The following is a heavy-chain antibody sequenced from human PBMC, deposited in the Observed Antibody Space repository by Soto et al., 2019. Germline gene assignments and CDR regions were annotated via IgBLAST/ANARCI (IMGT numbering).Heavy chain of an antibody. CDR3: ARREGTTGPTGGWFDP. J-gene: IGHJ5*02. Sequence: QVQLVQSGAEVKKPGSSVKVSCKASGGTFSSYAISWVRQAPGQGLEWMGGIIPIFGTANYAQKFQGRVTITADESTSKAYMGRSSLRSEDTAVYSCARREGTTGPTGGWFDPWGQGTLVTVSS. CDR2: IIPIFGTA. D-gene: IGHD1-1*01. CDR1: GGTFSSYA. V-gene: IGHV1-69*12.